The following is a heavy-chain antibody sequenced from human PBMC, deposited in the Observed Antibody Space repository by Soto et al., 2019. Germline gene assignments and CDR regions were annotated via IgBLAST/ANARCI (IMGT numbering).Heavy chain of an antibody. J-gene: IGHJ5*02. CDR1: GGTFSSYA. CDR2: IIPIFGTA. V-gene: IGHV1-69*01. CDR3: AREGLDPRVVIPSYNWFDP. D-gene: IGHD3-3*01. Sequence: QVQLVQSGAEVKKPGSSVKVSCKASGGTFSSYAISWVRQAPGQGLEWMGGIIPIFGTANYAQKFQGRVTITADEATSKAYMELSSLRSEDTAVYYCAREGLDPRVVIPSYNWFDPWGQGTLVTVYS.